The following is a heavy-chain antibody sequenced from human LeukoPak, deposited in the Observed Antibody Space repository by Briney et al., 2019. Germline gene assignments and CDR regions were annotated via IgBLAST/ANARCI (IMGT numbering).Heavy chain of an antibody. CDR2: IYYSGST. Sequence: SETLSLTCTVSGGSISSYYWSWIRQPPGKGLEWIGYIYYSGSTNYNPSLKSRVTISVDTSKNQLSLKLSSVTAADTAVYYCARDGSYYWFDPWGQGTLVTVSS. J-gene: IGHJ5*02. V-gene: IGHV4-59*12. CDR1: GGSISSYY. CDR3: ARDGSYYWFDP. D-gene: IGHD1-26*01.